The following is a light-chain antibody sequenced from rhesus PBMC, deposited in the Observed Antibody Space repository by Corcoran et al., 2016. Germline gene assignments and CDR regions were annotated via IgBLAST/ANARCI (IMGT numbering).Light chain of an antibody. J-gene: IGKJ1*01. Sequence: DIQMTQSPSSLSASVGDRVTITCRASQGISNWLAWYQQKPGKAPKLLIYRASNLETGVPSRFSGSGFGTDFTLTISSLQPEDIATYYCQQHDNSPPTFGQGTKVEIK. CDR3: QQHDNSPPT. V-gene: IGKV1-69*01. CDR1: QGISNW. CDR2: RAS.